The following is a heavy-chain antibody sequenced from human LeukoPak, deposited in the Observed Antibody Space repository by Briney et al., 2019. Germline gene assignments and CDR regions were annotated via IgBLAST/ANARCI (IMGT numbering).Heavy chain of an antibody. Sequence: SETLSLTCTVSGGSISSSSYYWGWIRQPPGKGLEWIGSIYYSGSTYYNPSLKSRVTISVDTSKNQFSLKLSSVTAADTAVYYCARGEYSSGWSLGYYYMDVWGKGTTVTISS. J-gene: IGHJ6*03. CDR1: GGSISSSSYY. V-gene: IGHV4-39*07. CDR3: ARGEYSSGWSLGYYYMDV. CDR2: IYYSGST. D-gene: IGHD6-19*01.